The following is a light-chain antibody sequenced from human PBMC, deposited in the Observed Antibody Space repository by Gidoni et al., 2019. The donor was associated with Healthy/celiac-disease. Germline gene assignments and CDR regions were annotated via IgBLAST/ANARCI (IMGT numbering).Light chain of an antibody. Sequence: IVLTQSPGTLSLSPGERATLSCRASQSVSSIYLPWYQQKPGQAPRLLIYGASSRATGITDRLSGSGSGTDLTLTISRLETEDFAVYYCQQYGRSHLTFGGGTKVEIK. V-gene: IGKV3-20*01. CDR2: GAS. J-gene: IGKJ4*01. CDR3: QQYGRSHLT. CDR1: QSVSSIY.